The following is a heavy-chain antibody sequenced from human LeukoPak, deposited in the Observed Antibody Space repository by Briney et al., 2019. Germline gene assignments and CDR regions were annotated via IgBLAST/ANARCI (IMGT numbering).Heavy chain of an antibody. CDR2: IIPVLGAA. J-gene: IGHJ5*02. V-gene: IGHV1-69*01. D-gene: IGHD3-16*01. Sequence: SVKVSCKASGGFLNTHAITWVRQAPGEGLEWLGGIIPVLGAAHSAQSFQGRVTITADESPSTAYMEMSSLRSEDTAVYYCAMYVWGSVRRWRNWFDPWGQGTLVTVSS. CDR3: AMYVWGSVRRWRNWFDP. CDR1: GGFLNTHA.